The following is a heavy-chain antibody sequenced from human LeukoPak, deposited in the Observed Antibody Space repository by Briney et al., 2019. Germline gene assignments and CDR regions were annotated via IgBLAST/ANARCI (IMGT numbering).Heavy chain of an antibody. CDR3: AKDLGYCGGVCYSGFDY. V-gene: IGHV3-23*01. Sequence: PGASLRLSCADSGFTFSNYAMSWVRQAPGKGLEWVSAFSGGGGNAYYADSVKGRFTIFRANSKNTLYLQMNSLRADDTALYYCAKDLGYCGGVCYSGFDYWGQGTLVTVSS. D-gene: IGHD2-21*02. CDR2: FSGGGGNA. CDR1: GFTFSNYA. J-gene: IGHJ4*02.